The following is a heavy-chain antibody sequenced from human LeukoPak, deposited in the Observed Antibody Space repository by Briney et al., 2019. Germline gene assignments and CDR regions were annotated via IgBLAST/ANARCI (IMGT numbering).Heavy chain of an antibody. CDR3: ARLSYSRGWAIDY. V-gene: IGHV4-59*08. CDR1: GGSISSYY. J-gene: IGHJ4*02. Sequence: SETLSLTCGVSGGSISSYYWSWIRQPPGQALEWIGYIYYSGSTNYNSSLKSRVTISVDTSKNQFSLKLSSVTAADTAVYYCARLSYSRGWAIDYWGQGTLVTVTS. D-gene: IGHD6-19*01. CDR2: IYYSGST.